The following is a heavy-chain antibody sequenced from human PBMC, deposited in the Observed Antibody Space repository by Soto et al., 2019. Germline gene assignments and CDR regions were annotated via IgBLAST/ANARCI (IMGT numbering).Heavy chain of an antibody. D-gene: IGHD2-2*01. CDR2: IKQDGSEN. CDR3: SKNTRYCMSTIFFVFDD. CDR1: GFTFNNYW. V-gene: IGHV3-7*01. J-gene: IGHJ4*02. Sequence: EVQLVESGGGLVQPGGSLRLSCAASGFTFNNYWMSWVRQAPGTGLEWVANIKQDGSENYYVYSVKGRFTISRDNAKNSLYLQMNSLRAEDTAVSYSSKNTRYCMSTIFFVFDDWGQGTLVTVAA.